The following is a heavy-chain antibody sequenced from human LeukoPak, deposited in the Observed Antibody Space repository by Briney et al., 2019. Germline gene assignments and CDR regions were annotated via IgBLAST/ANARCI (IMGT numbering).Heavy chain of an antibody. V-gene: IGHV3-33*06. D-gene: IGHD2-2*01. Sequence: GRSLRLSCAASGFTFSSYGMHWVRQAPGKELEWVAVIWYDGSNKYYADSVKGRFTISRDNSKNTLYLQMNSLRAEDTAVYYCAKGACSSTSCYQYMDVWGKGTTVTVSS. CDR3: AKGACSSTSCYQYMDV. J-gene: IGHJ6*03. CDR2: IWYDGSNK. CDR1: GFTFSSYG.